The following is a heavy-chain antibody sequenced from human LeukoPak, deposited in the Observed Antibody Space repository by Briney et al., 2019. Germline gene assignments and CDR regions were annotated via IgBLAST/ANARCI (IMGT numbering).Heavy chain of an antibody. V-gene: IGHV1-69*06. CDR3: ARDHCSGGSCFYYFDY. J-gene: IGHJ4*02. D-gene: IGHD2-15*01. Sequence: SVKVSCKASGGTFSSYAISWVRQAPGQGLEWMGGIIPIFGTANYAQKFQGRVTITADKSTSTAYMELSSLRSEDTAVYYCARDHCSGGSCFYYFDYWGQGTLVTVSS. CDR1: GGTFSSYA. CDR2: IIPIFGTA.